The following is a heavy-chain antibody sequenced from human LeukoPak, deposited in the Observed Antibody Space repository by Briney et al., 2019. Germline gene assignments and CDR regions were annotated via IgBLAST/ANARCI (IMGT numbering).Heavy chain of an antibody. J-gene: IGHJ3*01. Sequence: GGPLRLSCLRSGFIFSSYDMVWVRPAPGKGREWVSSISRAGDRTYYEDSVKGHFTISRDNSRNTMYLQMNSLRAEDTAVYYCARCESFAFDVWGQGTMVTVSS. CDR1: GFIFSSYD. D-gene: IGHD4/OR15-4a*01. CDR2: ISRAGDRT. V-gene: IGHV3-23*01. CDR3: ARCESFAFDV.